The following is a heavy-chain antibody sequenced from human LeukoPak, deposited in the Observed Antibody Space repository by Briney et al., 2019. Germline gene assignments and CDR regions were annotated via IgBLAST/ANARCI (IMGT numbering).Heavy chain of an antibody. V-gene: IGHV3-23*01. D-gene: IGHD2-21*02. J-gene: IGHJ4*02. Sequence: GSLRLSCVASGFTLRSYVMNWVRQTPGKGLEWVSSISGGGDSTFYADSVKGRFSISRDNSKNTLYLQVNGLRTEDTAVYYCAKDRLLNCRGDCYIFDYWGQGTVVTVSS. CDR2: ISGGGDST. CDR1: GFTLRSYV. CDR3: AKDRLLNCRGDCYIFDY.